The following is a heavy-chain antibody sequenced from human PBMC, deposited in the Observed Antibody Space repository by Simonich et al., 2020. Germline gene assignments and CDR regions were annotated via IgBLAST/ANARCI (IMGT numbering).Heavy chain of an antibody. J-gene: IGHJ3*02. Sequence: QVQLVQSGAEVKKPGASVKVSCKASGYTFTSYGISWVRQAPGQGLEWMGRIIANNGNTNSAQKLQGRGTMTTDTSTSTAYMELRSLRSDDTAVYYCARSTTGTTAFDIWGQGTMVTVSS. V-gene: IGHV1-18*01. D-gene: IGHD1-1*01. CDR3: ARSTTGTTAFDI. CDR2: IIANNGNT. CDR1: GYTFTSYG.